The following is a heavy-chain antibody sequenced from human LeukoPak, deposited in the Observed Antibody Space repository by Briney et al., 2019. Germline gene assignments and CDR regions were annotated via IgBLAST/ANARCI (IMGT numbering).Heavy chain of an antibody. CDR3: ARDRTYYYGSGRRSYYYYMDV. CDR1: GGSFSGYY. J-gene: IGHJ6*03. CDR2: INHSGST. V-gene: IGHV4-34*01. D-gene: IGHD3-10*01. Sequence: SETLSLTCAVYGGSFSGYYWSWIRQPPGKGLEWIGEINHSGSTNYNPSLKSRVTISVDTSENQFSLKLSSVTAADTAVYYCARDRTYYYGSGRRSYYYYMDVWGKGTTVTISS.